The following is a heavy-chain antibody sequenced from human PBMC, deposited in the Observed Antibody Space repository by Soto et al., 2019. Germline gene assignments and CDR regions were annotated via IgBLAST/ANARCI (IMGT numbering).Heavy chain of an antibody. D-gene: IGHD3-22*01. J-gene: IGHJ3*02. CDR3: ARVDSSGYYFDAFDI. V-gene: IGHV1-8*01. CDR2: MNPNSGNT. Sequence: ASVKVSCKASGYTFTSYDINWVQQATGQGLEWMGWMNPNSGNTGYAQKFQGRVTMTRNTSISTAYMELSSLRSEDTAVYYCARVDSSGYYFDAFDIWGQGTMVTVS. CDR1: GYTFTSYD.